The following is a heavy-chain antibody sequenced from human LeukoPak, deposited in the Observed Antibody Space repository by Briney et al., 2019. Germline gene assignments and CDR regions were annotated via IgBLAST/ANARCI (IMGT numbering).Heavy chain of an antibody. CDR2: IYYSGST. Sequence: SETLSLTCTVSGGSISSYYWSWIRQPPGKGLEWIGYIYYSGSTNYNPSLKSRVTISVDTSKNQFSLKLSSVTAADTAVYYCARARDIMSTIGDFDYWGQGTLVTVSS. CDR3: ARARDIMSTIGDFDY. J-gene: IGHJ4*02. D-gene: IGHD5/OR15-5a*01. CDR1: GGSISSYY. V-gene: IGHV4-59*01.